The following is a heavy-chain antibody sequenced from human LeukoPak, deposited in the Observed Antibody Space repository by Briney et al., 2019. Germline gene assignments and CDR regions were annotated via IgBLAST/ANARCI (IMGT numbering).Heavy chain of an antibody. Sequence: PGGSLRLSCAAFGFTFSSYSMNWVRQAPGKGLEWVSSISSSSSYIYYADSVKGRFTISRDNAKNSLYLQMNSLRAEDTAVYYCARDWAVAGKGYYFDYWGQGTPVTVSS. J-gene: IGHJ4*02. CDR1: GFTFSSYS. CDR2: ISSSSSYI. D-gene: IGHD6-19*01. V-gene: IGHV3-21*01. CDR3: ARDWAVAGKGYYFDY.